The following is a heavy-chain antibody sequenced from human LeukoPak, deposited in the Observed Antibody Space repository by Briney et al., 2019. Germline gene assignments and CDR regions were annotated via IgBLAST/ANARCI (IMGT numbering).Heavy chain of an antibody. CDR3: ARDFNWGPLDGSPYFAY. Sequence: PSETLSLTCTVSGYSISSGYYWGWIRQPPGKGLEWIGSIYHSGSTYYNPSLKSRVTISVDTSKNQFSLKLSSVTAADTAVYYCARDFNWGPLDGSPYFAYWGQGTLVTVSS. D-gene: IGHD7-27*01. CDR2: IYHSGST. CDR1: GYSISSGYY. J-gene: IGHJ4*02. V-gene: IGHV4-38-2*02.